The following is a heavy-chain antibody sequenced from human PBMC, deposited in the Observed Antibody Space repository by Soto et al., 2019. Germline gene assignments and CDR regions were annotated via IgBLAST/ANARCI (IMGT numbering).Heavy chain of an antibody. D-gene: IGHD5-18*01. Sequence: QVQLVESGGGAVQPGRSLRLSCAASGFTFSSYGMHWVRQAPGKGLEWVAVISYDGSNKYYADSVKGRFTISRDNSKNTLYLQMNSLRAEDTAVYYCAKDLGIQLWSFDYWGQGTLVTVSS. CDR2: ISYDGSNK. CDR1: GFTFSSYG. V-gene: IGHV3-30*18. J-gene: IGHJ4*02. CDR3: AKDLGIQLWSFDY.